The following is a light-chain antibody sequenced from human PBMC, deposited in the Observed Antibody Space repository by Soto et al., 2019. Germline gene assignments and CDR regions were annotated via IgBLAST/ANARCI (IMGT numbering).Light chain of an antibody. CDR1: QTISSW. Sequence: DIQMTQSPSTLSGSVGDRVTITCRASQTISSWLAWYQQKPGKAPKLLIYKASTLKSGVPSRFSGSGSGTDFTLTISRLEPEDFAVYYCQQRSNPITFGQGTRLEIK. CDR3: QQRSNPIT. J-gene: IGKJ5*01. V-gene: IGKV1-5*03. CDR2: KAS.